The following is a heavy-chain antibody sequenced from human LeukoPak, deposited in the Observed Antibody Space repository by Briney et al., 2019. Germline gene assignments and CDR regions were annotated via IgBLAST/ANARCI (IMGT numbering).Heavy chain of an antibody. J-gene: IGHJ4*02. CDR2: ISSSGNTM. D-gene: IGHD6-19*01. CDR1: GFTFTTYS. Sequence: GGSLRLSCAASGFTFTTYSMNWVRQAPGKGLEWVSYISSSGNTMHYADSVKGRFTIPRDNAENSLYLQMNSLRAEDTAVYYCAGEGSGWYDNYWGQGTLVTVSS. V-gene: IGHV3-48*04. CDR3: AGEGSGWYDNY.